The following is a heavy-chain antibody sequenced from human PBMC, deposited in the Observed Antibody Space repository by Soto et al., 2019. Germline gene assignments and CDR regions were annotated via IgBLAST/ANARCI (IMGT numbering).Heavy chain of an antibody. Sequence: ASVKVSCKASGYTFTSYYMHWVRQAPGQGLEWMGIINPSGGSTSYAQKFQGRVTMTRDTSTSTVYMELSSLRSEDTAVYYCAREGVPYCSGGSCYYYYYGMDVWGQGTTVTVSS. CDR1: GYTFTSYY. J-gene: IGHJ6*02. CDR3: AREGVPYCSGGSCYYYYYGMDV. D-gene: IGHD2-15*01. CDR2: INPSGGST. V-gene: IGHV1-46*01.